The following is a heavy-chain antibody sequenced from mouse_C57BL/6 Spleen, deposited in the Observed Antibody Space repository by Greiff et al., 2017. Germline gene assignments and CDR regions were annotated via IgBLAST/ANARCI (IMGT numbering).Heavy chain of an antibody. D-gene: IGHD4-1*01. CDR2: IDPSDRET. J-gene: IGHJ3*01. CDR1: GYTFTSYW. CDR3: ERENWDGEGFAY. V-gene: IGHV1-52*01. Sequence: QVQLQQPGAELVRPGSSVKLSCKASGYTFTSYWMHWVKQRPIQGLEWIGNIDPSDRETHYNQKFKDKATLTVDKSSSTAYMQLSSLTSEDSAVYYCERENWDGEGFAYWGQGTLVTVSA.